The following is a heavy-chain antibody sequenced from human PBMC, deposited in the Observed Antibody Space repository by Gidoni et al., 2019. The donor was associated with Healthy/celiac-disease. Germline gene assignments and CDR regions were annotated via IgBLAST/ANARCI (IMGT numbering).Heavy chain of an antibody. CDR1: GYTFTGYY. Sequence: QVQLVQSGAEVKKPGASVKVSCKASGYTFTGYYMPWVRQAPGKGLEWMGWINPNSGGTNYAQKFQGWVTMTRDTSISTAYMELSRLRSDDTAVYYCARARLLSHNWFDPWGQGTLVTVSS. V-gene: IGHV1-2*04. J-gene: IGHJ5*02. CDR2: INPNSGGT. D-gene: IGHD2-2*01. CDR3: ARARLLSHNWFDP.